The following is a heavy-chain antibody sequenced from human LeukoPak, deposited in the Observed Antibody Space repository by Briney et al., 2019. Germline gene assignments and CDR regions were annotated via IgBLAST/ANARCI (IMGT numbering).Heavy chain of an antibody. Sequence: SETLSLTCAVYGGSFSGYYWSWIRQPPGKGLEWIGEINHSGSTNYNPSLKSRVTISVDKSKNQFSLKLSSVTAADTAVYYCARGDAYYYGSGSYYNRHLMEWGQGTLVTVSS. J-gene: IGHJ4*02. CDR2: INHSGST. V-gene: IGHV4-34*01. CDR1: GGSFSGYY. CDR3: ARGDAYYYGSGSYYNRHLME. D-gene: IGHD3-10*01.